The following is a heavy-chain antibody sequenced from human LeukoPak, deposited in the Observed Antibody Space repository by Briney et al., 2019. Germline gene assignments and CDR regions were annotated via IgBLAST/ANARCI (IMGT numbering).Heavy chain of an antibody. Sequence: PGGSLRLSCAVSGFAFGSEAMSWVRQAPGKGLEWVAVISYDGSNKYYADSVKGRFTISRDNSKNTLYLQMNSLRAEDTAVYYCAKDHFAYGDSSDFDYWGQGTLVIVSS. D-gene: IGHD4-17*01. V-gene: IGHV3-30*18. J-gene: IGHJ4*02. CDR1: GFAFGSEA. CDR2: ISYDGSNK. CDR3: AKDHFAYGDSSDFDY.